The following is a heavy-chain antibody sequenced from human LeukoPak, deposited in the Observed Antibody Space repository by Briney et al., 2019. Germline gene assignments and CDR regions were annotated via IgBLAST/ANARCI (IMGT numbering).Heavy chain of an antibody. Sequence: SETLSLTCAVYGGSFSGYYWSWIRQPPGKGLEWIGEINHSGSTNYNPSLKSRVTISVDTSKNQFSLKLSSVTAADTAVYYCARGGGPGWFDPWGQGTLVTVSS. V-gene: IGHV4-34*01. CDR1: GGSFSGYY. CDR2: INHSGST. J-gene: IGHJ5*02. D-gene: IGHD4-23*01. CDR3: ARGGGPGWFDP.